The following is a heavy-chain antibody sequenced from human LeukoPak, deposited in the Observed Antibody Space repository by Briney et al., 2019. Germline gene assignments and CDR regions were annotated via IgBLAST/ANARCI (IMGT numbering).Heavy chain of an antibody. CDR3: ARVAGDGNYFDY. CDR2: ISSSGSTI. Sequence: QSGGSLRLSCSASGFTFSSYAMNWVRQAPGKGLEWVSYISSSGSTIYYADSVKGRFTISRDNAKNSLYLQMNSLRAEDTAVYYCARVAGDGNYFDYWGQGTVVTVSS. D-gene: IGHD7-27*01. J-gene: IGHJ4*02. V-gene: IGHV3-48*03. CDR1: GFTFSSYA.